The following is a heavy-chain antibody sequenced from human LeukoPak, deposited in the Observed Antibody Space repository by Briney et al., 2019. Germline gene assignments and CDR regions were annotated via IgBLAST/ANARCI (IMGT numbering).Heavy chain of an antibody. CDR3: ARAHRGSYPRLFDY. CDR1: GFTFSSYS. D-gene: IGHD1-26*01. J-gene: IGHJ4*02. Sequence: PGGSLRLSCAASGFTFSSYSMNWVRQAPGKGLEWVSSISSSSSYIYYADSVKGRFTTSRDNAKNSLYLQMNSLRAEDTAVYYCARAHRGSYPRLFDYWGQGTLVTVSS. CDR2: ISSSSSYI. V-gene: IGHV3-21*01.